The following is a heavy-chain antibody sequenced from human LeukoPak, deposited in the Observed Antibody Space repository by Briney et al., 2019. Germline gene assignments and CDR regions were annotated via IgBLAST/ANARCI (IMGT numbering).Heavy chain of an antibody. CDR2: INTDGRDT. J-gene: IGHJ4*02. D-gene: IGHD1-7*01. V-gene: IGHV3-74*03. CDR3: GAYNWNYPDY. CDR1: GFSFRSYF. Sequence: GGSLRLSCAASGFSFRSYFMYWVRQAPGKGLVWVSRINTDGRDTEYADPVKGRFTISRDNAKNTLYMQMNSLREEDTAVYYCGAYNWNYPDYWGQGTLVTVSS.